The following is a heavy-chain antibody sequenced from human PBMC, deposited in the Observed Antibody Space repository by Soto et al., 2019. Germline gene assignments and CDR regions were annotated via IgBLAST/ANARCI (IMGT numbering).Heavy chain of an antibody. CDR2: IYWDDDK. CDR1: GFSLSTSGVG. D-gene: IGHD3-9*01. Sequence: SGPTLVNPTQTLTLTCTFSGFSLSTSGVGVGWIRQPPGKALEWLALIYWDDDKRYSPSLKSRLTITKDTSKNQVVLTMTNMDPVDTATYYCAHSAGVRGYDILTGYAPFDYWGQGTLVTVS. J-gene: IGHJ4*02. CDR3: AHSAGVRGYDILTGYAPFDY. V-gene: IGHV2-5*02.